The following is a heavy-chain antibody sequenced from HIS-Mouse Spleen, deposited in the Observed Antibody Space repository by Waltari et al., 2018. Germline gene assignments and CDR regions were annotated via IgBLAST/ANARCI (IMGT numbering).Heavy chain of an antibody. CDR3: ARMGPASGSYGDY. D-gene: IGHD1-26*01. J-gene: IGHJ4*02. CDR1: GGSFSCYY. V-gene: IGHV4-34*01. CDR2: INHSGST. Sequence: QVQLQQWGAGLLKPSETLSLTCAVDGGSFSCYYWSWIRQPPGKGLEWIGEINHSGSTNYNPSLKSRVTISVDTSKNQFSLKLSSVTAADTAVYYCARMGPASGSYGDYWGQGTLVTVSS.